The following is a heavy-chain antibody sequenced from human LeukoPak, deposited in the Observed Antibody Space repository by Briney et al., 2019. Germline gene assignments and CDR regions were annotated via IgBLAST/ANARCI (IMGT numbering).Heavy chain of an antibody. CDR2: INPDSGGT. J-gene: IGHJ3*02. D-gene: IGHD6-19*01. V-gene: IGHV1-2*06. Sequence: ASVKVTCKASRYTFTGYYMHWVRQAPGQGLEWMGRINPDSGGTNYAQKFQGRVTMTRDTSRNTAYMELSRLRSDGTAVYYCARGAVAGFGFDIWGQGTMVTISA. CDR3: ARGAVAGFGFDI. CDR1: RYTFTGYY.